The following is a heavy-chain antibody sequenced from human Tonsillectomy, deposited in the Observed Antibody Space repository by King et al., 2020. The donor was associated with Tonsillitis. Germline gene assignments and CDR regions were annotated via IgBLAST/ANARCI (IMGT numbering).Heavy chain of an antibody. CDR3: ARDRVMGY. J-gene: IGHJ4*02. D-gene: IGHD3-16*01. V-gene: IGHV3-48*01. CDR2: ISSSGSTI. Sequence: VQLVESGGGLVQPGGSLRLSCAASGFTFSSYSMTWVRQAPGKGLEGVSYISSSGSTISYADSVKGRFTISRDNAKNLLYLQMSTLRAEDTAVYYCARDRVMGYWGQGTLVTVSS. CDR1: GFTFSSYS.